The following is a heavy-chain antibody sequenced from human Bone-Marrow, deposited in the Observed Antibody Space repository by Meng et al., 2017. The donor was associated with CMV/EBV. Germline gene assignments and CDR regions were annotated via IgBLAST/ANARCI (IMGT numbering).Heavy chain of an antibody. J-gene: IGHJ6*02. Sequence: ASVKVSCKASGYTFTSYGISWVRQAPGQGLEWMGWMNPNSGNTGYAQKFQGRVTITRNTSISTAYMELSSLRSEDTAVYYCARAYSSSWYGYYYYGMDVWGQGTTVTVSS. CDR2: MNPNSGNT. V-gene: IGHV1-8*03. CDR1: GYTFTSYG. CDR3: ARAYSSSWYGYYYYGMDV. D-gene: IGHD6-13*01.